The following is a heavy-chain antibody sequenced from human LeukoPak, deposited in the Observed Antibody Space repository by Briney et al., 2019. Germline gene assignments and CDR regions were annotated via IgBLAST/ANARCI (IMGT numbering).Heavy chain of an antibody. D-gene: IGHD3-16*01. CDR2: VNPSGGST. CDR1: GYTFTSYY. V-gene: IGHV1-46*01. CDR3: ARISFYDREGDDVLAI. Sequence: ASVKVSCKASGYTFTSYYMHWVRQAPGQGLEWMGIVNPSGGSTNYAQKFQGRVTMTRDTSTSTVYMELSSLRSEDTAMYYCARISFYDREGDDVLAIWGQGTMVTVSS. J-gene: IGHJ3*02.